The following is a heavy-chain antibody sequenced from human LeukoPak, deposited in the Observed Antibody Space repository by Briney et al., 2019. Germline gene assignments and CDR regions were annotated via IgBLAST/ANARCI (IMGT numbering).Heavy chain of an antibody. CDR2: ISGSGGST. Sequence: PGGSLRLSCVASEFIFSDYWMSWVRQAPGKGLEWVSAISGSGGSTHSAESVKGRFTISRDNSKNTLYLRVNSLRAEDTAVYYCAKEEAYGYYYDSSGYRFDYWGQGALVTVSS. D-gene: IGHD3-22*01. V-gene: IGHV3-23*01. CDR1: EFIFSDYW. J-gene: IGHJ4*02. CDR3: AKEEAYGYYYDSSGYRFDY.